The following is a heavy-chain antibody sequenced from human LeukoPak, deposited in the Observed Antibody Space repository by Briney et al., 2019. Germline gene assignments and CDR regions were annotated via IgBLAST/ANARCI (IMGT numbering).Heavy chain of an antibody. CDR1: GFTFSSYA. CDR3: ARARASTVVTGYFDY. CDR2: ISYDGSNK. D-gene: IGHD4-23*01. Sequence: GRSLRLSCAASGFTFSSYAMHWVRQAPGKGLEWVAVISYDGSNKYYADSVKGRFTISRDNSKNTLYLQMNSLRAEDTAVYYCARARASTVVTGYFDYWGQGTLVTVSS. V-gene: IGHV3-30*01. J-gene: IGHJ4*02.